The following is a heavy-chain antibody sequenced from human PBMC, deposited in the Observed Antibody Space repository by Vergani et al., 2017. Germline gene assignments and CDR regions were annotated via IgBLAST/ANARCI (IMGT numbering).Heavy chain of an antibody. V-gene: IGHV3-7*01. Sequence: EVQLVESGGGLVQPGGSLRLSCAASGFTVSSNYMSWVRQAPGKGLEWVANIKQDGSEEYYVDSVKGRFTISRDNAKNSMYLQMNSLRAEDTAVYYCARVGSSSWYYFDYWGQGTLVTVSS. CDR1: GFTVSSNY. J-gene: IGHJ4*02. D-gene: IGHD6-13*01. CDR2: IKQDGSEE. CDR3: ARVGSSSWYYFDY.